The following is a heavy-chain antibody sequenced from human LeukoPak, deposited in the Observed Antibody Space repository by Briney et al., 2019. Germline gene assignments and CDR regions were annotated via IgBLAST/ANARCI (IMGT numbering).Heavy chain of an antibody. D-gene: IGHD2-2*01. CDR1: GASISSSSYY. CDR2: IYYSGST. V-gene: IGHV4-39*07. J-gene: IGHJ4*02. CDR3: ARGVVPVAPFDY. Sequence: SETLSLTCTVSGASISSSSYYWGWIRQPPGKGLEWIGSIYYSGSTYYNPSLKSRVTISVDTSKNQFSLKLYSVTAADTAVYYCARGVVPVAPFDYWGQGNLVTVSS.